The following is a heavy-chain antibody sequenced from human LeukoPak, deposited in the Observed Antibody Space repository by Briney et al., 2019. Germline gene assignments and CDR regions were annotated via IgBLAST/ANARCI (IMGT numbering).Heavy chain of an antibody. CDR1: GFTFSSYW. CDR3: AGGDTAIVRYSPYYMDV. CDR2: IKEDGSVK. Sequence: GGSLRLSCAAAGFTFSSYWMSWVRQAPGKGLEWVANIKEDGSVKYYVDSVKGRFIISRDNAKKSLYLEMDSLRAEDTAVYYCAGGDTAIVRYSPYYMDVWGKGTTVTVSS. D-gene: IGHD5-18*01. V-gene: IGHV3-7*03. J-gene: IGHJ6*03.